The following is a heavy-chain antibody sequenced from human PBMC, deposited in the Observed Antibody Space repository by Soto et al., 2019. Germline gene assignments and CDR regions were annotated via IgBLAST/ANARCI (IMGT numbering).Heavy chain of an antibody. D-gene: IGHD2-15*01. CDR3: ARWGGPAVKAFDV. V-gene: IGHV4-59*02. CDR1: GASVNDYY. CDR2: IHYTGSR. J-gene: IGHJ3*01. Sequence: SETLSLTCTVSGASVNDYYWNWVRQPPGKGLEWIGFIHYTGSRIFNPSLQSRVTMSVDVSKSQFSLMLTSVTAADTAVYCCARWGGPAVKAFDVWGQGTTVTVSS.